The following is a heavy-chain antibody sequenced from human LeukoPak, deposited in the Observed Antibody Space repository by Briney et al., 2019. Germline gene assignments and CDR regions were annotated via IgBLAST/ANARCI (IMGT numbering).Heavy chain of an antibody. V-gene: IGHV4-30-4*08. J-gene: IGHJ4*02. CDR2: VYYDGST. CDR3: VRGLTGYSHFFDY. Sequence: SETLSLTCTVSGDSFSSANYYWTWVRQPPGKGLEWIGYVYYDGSTYYHPSLQSRLAVSVDTSKNQFSLNLTSVTAADTAVYYCVRGLTGYSHFFDYWGQGALVTVSS. D-gene: IGHD1-20*01. CDR1: GDSFSSANYY.